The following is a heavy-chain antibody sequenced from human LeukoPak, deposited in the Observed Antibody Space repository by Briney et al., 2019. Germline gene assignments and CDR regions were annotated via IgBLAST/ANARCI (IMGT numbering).Heavy chain of an antibody. V-gene: IGHV3-30-3*01. CDR1: GFTFSSYA. J-gene: IGHJ4*02. D-gene: IGHD6-13*01. Sequence: GGSLRLSCAASGFTFSSYAMHWVRQAPGKGLEWVAVISYDGSNKYYADSVKGRFTISRDNSKNTLYLQMNSLRAEDTAVYYCAREKVYSSSWYISYFDYWGQGTLVTASS. CDR2: ISYDGSNK. CDR3: AREKVYSSSWYISYFDY.